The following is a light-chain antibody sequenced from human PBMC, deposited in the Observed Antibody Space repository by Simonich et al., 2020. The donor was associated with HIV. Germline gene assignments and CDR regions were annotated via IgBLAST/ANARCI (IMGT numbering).Light chain of an antibody. CDR3: MQSIHLPPIT. J-gene: IGKJ5*01. Sequence: EIVMTQTPLSLSVTPGQPASISCKSSRSLLYSDGKTYLYWYLQKPGQSPQPLINEIFNRFSGVPDRFSGSGSGPDFTLKISRVEAEDVGVYYCMQSIHLPPITFGQGTRLEIK. V-gene: IGKV2D-29*02. CDR2: EIF. CDR1: RSLLYSDGKTY.